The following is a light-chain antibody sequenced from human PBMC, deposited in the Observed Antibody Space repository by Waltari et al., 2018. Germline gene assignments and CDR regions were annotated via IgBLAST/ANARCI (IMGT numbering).Light chain of an antibody. CDR3: MQVLQTPFT. CDR1: QSLLHSNGYNY. Sequence: DMVMTRSPLSLPFTPGEPPPISCSSSQSLLHSNGYNYFNWYLQKPGESPQLLIYLGSDRASGVPDRFTGSGSGTDFTLEISRVEAEDVGVYYCMQVLQTPFTFGPGTKVDIK. J-gene: IGKJ3*01. V-gene: IGKV2-28*01. CDR2: LGS.